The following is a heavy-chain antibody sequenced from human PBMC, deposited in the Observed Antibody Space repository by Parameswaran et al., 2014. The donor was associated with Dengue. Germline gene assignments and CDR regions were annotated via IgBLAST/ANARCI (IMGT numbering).Heavy chain of an antibody. V-gene: IGHV3-49*02. J-gene: IGHJ6*02. D-gene: IGHD6-19*01. Sequence: RWIRQPPGKGLEWLGFIRSELYGGTTEYAASVKGRFKISKDDFKGIAYLQMDSLKTEDTAVYRCTATGRLVVDERPYNGCGMDVWGQGTTVTVSS. CDR2: IRSELYGGTT. CDR3: TATGRLVVDERPYNGCGMDV.